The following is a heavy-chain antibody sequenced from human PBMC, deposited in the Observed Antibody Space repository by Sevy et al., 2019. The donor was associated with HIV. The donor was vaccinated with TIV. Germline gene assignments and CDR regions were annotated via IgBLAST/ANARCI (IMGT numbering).Heavy chain of an antibody. J-gene: IGHJ4*02. Sequence: SETLSLTCTVSGASISSSGYYWGWIRQPPGKGLEWIASFNYSGSTFYNPSLKSRVTISADTSKNQFSLDLNSVTAADTAIYYCAGPILTYNNGWSYYDYWGQGTVVTVSS. V-gene: IGHV4-39*01. D-gene: IGHD6-19*01. CDR3: AGPILTYNNGWSYYDY. CDR1: GASISSSGYY. CDR2: FNYSGST.